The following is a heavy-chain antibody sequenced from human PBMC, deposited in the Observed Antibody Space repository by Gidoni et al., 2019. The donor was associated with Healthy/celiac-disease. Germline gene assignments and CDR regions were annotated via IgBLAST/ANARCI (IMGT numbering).Heavy chain of an antibody. CDR1: GFTFRSYG. CDR3: ARDGYGGMTSGAFDI. CDR2: IWYDGSNK. Sequence: QVQLVESGGGVVQPGRSLRLSCAASGFTFRSYGMHWVRQAPGKGLEWVAVIWYDGSNKYYADSVKGRFTISRDNSKNTLYLQMNSLRAEDTAVYYCARDGYGGMTSGAFDIWGQGTMVTVSS. D-gene: IGHD4-17*01. V-gene: IGHV3-33*01. J-gene: IGHJ3*02.